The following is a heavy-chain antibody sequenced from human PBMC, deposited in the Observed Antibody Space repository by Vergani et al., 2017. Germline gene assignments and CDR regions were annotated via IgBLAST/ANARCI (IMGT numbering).Heavy chain of an antibody. CDR3: ARDRDLYCRSTTSCHNWFDP. D-gene: IGHD2/OR15-2a*01. V-gene: IGHV1-2*02. CDR1: GYTFTGYY. CDR2: INPKSGGT. J-gene: IGHJ5*02. Sequence: QVQLVQSGAEVKKPGASVKVSCKASGYTFTGYYMHWVRQAPGQGLEWMGWINPKSGGTNYAQKFQGRVTMIRDTSNNQFSLRMTSLTAADTAIYYCARDRDLYCRSTTSCHNWFDPWGQGSLVTVSS.